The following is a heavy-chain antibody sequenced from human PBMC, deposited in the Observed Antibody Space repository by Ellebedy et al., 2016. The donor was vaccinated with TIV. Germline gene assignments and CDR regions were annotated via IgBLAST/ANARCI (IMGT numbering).Heavy chain of an antibody. D-gene: IGHD6-19*01. J-gene: IGHJ4*02. Sequence: AASVKVSCKASVYTFTGYYMHWPRHAPGQGLEWMGWINPNSSDTKYAQKFQGRVTVTRDTPISTAYMERSRLTSDDTAVYYCARVNSAWYNDYWGQGTLVTVSS. V-gene: IGHV1-2*02. CDR2: INPNSSDT. CDR1: VYTFTGYY. CDR3: ARVNSAWYNDY.